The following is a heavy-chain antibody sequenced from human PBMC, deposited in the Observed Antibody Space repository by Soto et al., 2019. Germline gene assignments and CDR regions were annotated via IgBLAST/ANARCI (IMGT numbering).Heavy chain of an antibody. Sequence: QVQLVQSGAEVKKPGSSVKVSCKASGGTFSSYAISWVRQAPGQGLEWMVGIIPIFGTANYAQKFQGRVTITVDETTSTDYMELSSLRSEDTAVYYWASLYYYGSGIYFKSPGGWFDPWGQGTLVTVSS. V-gene: IGHV1-69*01. CDR2: IIPIFGTA. CDR3: ASLYYYGSGIYFKSPGGWFDP. CDR1: GGTFSSYA. J-gene: IGHJ5*02. D-gene: IGHD3-10*01.